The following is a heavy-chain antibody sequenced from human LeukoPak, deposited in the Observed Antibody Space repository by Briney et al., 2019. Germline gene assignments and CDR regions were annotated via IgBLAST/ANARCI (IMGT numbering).Heavy chain of an antibody. CDR3: ARHTYYYDSSGYYPDAFDI. D-gene: IGHD3-22*01. J-gene: IGHJ3*02. CDR2: IYYSGST. CDR1: GGSISSYY. Sequence: PSETLSLTCTVSGGSISSYYWSWIRQPPGKGLEWIGYIYYSGSTNYNPSLKSRVTISVDTSKNQFSLKLSSVTAADTAVYYCARHTYYYDSSGYYPDAFDIWGQGTMVTVSS. V-gene: IGHV4-59*08.